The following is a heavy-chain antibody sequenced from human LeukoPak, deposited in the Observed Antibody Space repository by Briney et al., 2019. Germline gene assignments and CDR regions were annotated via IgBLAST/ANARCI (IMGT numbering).Heavy chain of an antibody. D-gene: IGHD1-26*01. CDR1: GGSISSGGYS. V-gene: IGHV4-30-2*01. J-gene: IGHJ3*02. CDR2: IYHSGST. CDR3: ARVIVVYDAFDI. Sequence: SQTLSLTCTVSGGSISSGGYSWSWIRQPPGKGLEWIGYIYHSGSTYYNPSLKSRVTISVDRSKNQFSLKLSSVTAADTAVYYCARVIVVYDAFDIWGQGTMVTVSS.